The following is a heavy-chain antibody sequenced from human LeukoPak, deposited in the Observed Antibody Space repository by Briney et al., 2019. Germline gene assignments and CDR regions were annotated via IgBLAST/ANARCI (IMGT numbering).Heavy chain of an antibody. D-gene: IGHD3-10*01. CDR2: IYYSGST. Sequence: PSETLSLTCTVSGGSISSYYWSWIRQPPGKGLEWIGYIYYSGSTNYNPSLKSRVTISVDTSKNQFSLKLSSVTAADTAVYYCARDGYGSGSAWSRTRWFDPWGQGTLVTVSS. V-gene: IGHV4-59*01. J-gene: IGHJ5*02. CDR1: GGSISSYY. CDR3: ARDGYGSGSAWSRTRWFDP.